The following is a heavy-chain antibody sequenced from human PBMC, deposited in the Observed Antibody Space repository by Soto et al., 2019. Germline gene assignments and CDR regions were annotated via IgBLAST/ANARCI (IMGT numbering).Heavy chain of an antibody. CDR3: GGERHYGMDV. CDR2: IDPSDSYT. CDR1: GYSFTSYW. J-gene: IGHJ6*02. V-gene: IGHV5-10-1*01. Sequence: GESLQISCKGSGYSFTSYWISWVRQMPGKGLEWMGRIDPSDSYTNYSPSFQGHVTISADKSISTAYLQWSSLKASDTAMYYCGGERHYGMDVWGQGTTVTVSS. D-gene: IGHD1-26*01.